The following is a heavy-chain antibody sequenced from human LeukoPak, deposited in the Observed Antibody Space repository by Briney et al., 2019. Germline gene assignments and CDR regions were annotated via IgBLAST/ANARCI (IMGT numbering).Heavy chain of an antibody. J-gene: IGHJ6*03. V-gene: IGHV4-34*01. D-gene: IGHD1-7*01. CDR2: INESGRT. CDR1: GGSFSNYY. Sequence: SETLSLTCAVYGGSFSNYYWSWIRQPPGKGLEWIGEINESGRTNYNPSLMSRVTVSVDTSKKQFSLRLTSVTATDTAVYYCARRWNYGRNYYIDVWGKGATVSVSS. CDR3: ARRWNYGRNYYIDV.